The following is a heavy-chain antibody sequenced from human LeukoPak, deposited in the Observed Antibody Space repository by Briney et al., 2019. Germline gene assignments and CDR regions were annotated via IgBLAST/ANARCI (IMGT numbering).Heavy chain of an antibody. Sequence: PSKTLSLTCTVPGGSISSYHWSWIRQPPGKGLECIGFIYYSGSTNYNPSLKSRVTISLDTFKNQFSLNLSSVTAADTAVYYCARGVSTPYFDFWGQGILVTVSS. CDR1: GGSISSYH. CDR3: ARGVSTPYFDF. J-gene: IGHJ4*02. V-gene: IGHV4-59*01. CDR2: IYYSGST. D-gene: IGHD2-8*01.